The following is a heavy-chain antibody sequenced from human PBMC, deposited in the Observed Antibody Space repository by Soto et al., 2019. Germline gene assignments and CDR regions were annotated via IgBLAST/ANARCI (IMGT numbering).Heavy chain of an antibody. Sequence: SETLSLTCTVSGGSISSYYWSWIRQPPGKGLEWIGYIYYSGSTNYNPSLKSRVTISVDTSKNHLSLRLSSVTAADRAVYYCATHYSDWAFDNWGQGTLVTVSS. V-gene: IGHV4-59*08. CDR3: ATHYSDWAFDN. CDR2: IYYSGST. J-gene: IGHJ4*02. CDR1: GGSISSYY. D-gene: IGHD1-26*01.